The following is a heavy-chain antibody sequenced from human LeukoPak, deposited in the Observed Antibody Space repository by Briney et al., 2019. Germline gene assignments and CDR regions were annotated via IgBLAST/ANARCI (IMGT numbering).Heavy chain of an antibody. CDR3: AIQLITGTTNYYFDY. CDR1: GGSISSSSYY. Sequence: PSETLSLTCTVSGGSISSSSYYWGWIRQPPGKGLEWIGSIYYSGSTYYNPSLKSRVTISVDTSKNQFSLKLSSVTAADTAVYYCAIQLITGTTNYYFDYWGQGTLVTVSS. V-gene: IGHV4-39*01. CDR2: IYYSGST. J-gene: IGHJ4*02. D-gene: IGHD1-7*01.